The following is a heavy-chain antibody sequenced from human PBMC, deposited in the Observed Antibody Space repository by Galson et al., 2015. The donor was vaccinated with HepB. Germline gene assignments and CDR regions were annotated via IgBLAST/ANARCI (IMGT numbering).Heavy chain of an antibody. CDR2: ISYDGSNK. CDR3: ARDRGRDYGLGYYFDY. Sequence: SLRLSCAASGFTFSSYAMHWVRQAPGKGLEWVAVISYDGSNKYYADSVKGRFTISRDNSKNTLYLQMNSLRAEDTAVYYCARDRGRDYGLGYYFDYWGQGTLVTVSS. D-gene: IGHD4-17*01. V-gene: IGHV3-30-3*01. CDR1: GFTFSSYA. J-gene: IGHJ4*02.